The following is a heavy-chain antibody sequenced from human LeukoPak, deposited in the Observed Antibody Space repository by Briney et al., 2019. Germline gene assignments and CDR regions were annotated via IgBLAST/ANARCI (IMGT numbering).Heavy chain of an antibody. Sequence: SETLSLTCAVYGGSFSGYYWSWIRQPPGKGLEWIGEINHSGSTNYNPSLKSRVTMSVDTSKNQFSLKLSSVTAADTAVYYCARSPTYYYDSSLNWFDSWGQGTLVTVSS. J-gene: IGHJ5*01. CDR3: ARSPTYYYDSSLNWFDS. V-gene: IGHV4-34*01. D-gene: IGHD3-22*01. CDR1: GGSFSGYY. CDR2: INHSGST.